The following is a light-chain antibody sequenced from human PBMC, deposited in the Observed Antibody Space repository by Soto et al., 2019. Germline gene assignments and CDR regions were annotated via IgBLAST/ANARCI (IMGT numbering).Light chain of an antibody. Sequence: EIVLTQSPGTLSLSPGERATLSCRASQRLSSSYLAWYQQKPGQAPRLLIYDASSRATGIPDRFSGGGSGTDFTLTISRLEPEDFAVYYCQQYGSTPWTFGQGTRVESK. CDR1: QRLSSSY. CDR2: DAS. V-gene: IGKV3-20*01. CDR3: QQYGSTPWT. J-gene: IGKJ1*01.